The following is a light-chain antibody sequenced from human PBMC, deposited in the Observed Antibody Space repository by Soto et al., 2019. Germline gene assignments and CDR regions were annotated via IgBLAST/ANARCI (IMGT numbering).Light chain of an antibody. V-gene: IGKV1-39*01. CDR1: QSISNH. J-gene: IGKJ1*01. Sequence: DIQMTQSPSSLSASVEDRVILTCRASQSISNHLNWYQQKPGKAPNLLIFAASSSQSGVPSRFSGSRSGPDFTLTISSLQPEDFATYYCQQSYSSPPTFGQGTKVDIK. CDR3: QQSYSSPPT. CDR2: AAS.